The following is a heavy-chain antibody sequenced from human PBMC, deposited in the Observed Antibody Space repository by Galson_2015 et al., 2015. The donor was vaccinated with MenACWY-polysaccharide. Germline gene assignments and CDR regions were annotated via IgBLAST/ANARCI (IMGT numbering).Heavy chain of an antibody. CDR1: GFTFSNYG. J-gene: IGHJ3*02. D-gene: IGHD1-1*01. CDR2: MWYDESDE. CDR3: ARADRNDGGRALDI. V-gene: IGHV3-33*01. Sequence: SLRLSCAASGFTFSNYGMYWVRQAPGKGLEWMGGMWYDESDEYYADSVKGRFTISRDNSKNVGYLEMNSLRAEDTAVYYCARADRNDGGRALDIWGQGTMVTVSS.